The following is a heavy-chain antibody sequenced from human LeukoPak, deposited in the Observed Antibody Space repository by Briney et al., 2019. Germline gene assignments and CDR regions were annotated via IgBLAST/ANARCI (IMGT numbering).Heavy chain of an antibody. D-gene: IGHD3-22*01. CDR3: ARRTKDYYDSSGYSFDY. Sequence: GGSLRLSCAASGFTFSSYWMHWVRHAPGKGLVWVSRINSDGSSTSYADSVKGRLTISRDNAKNTLYLQMNSLRAEDTAVYYCARRTKDYYDSSGYSFDYWGQGTLVTVSS. J-gene: IGHJ4*02. CDR2: INSDGSST. V-gene: IGHV3-74*01. CDR1: GFTFSSYW.